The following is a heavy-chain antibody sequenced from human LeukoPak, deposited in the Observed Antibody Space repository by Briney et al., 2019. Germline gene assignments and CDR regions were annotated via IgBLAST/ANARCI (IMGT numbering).Heavy chain of an antibody. CDR2: IYYSGST. J-gene: IGHJ6*02. CDR3: ARARGDYDFWSGNYYYYYGMDV. Sequence: SETLSLTCTVSGGSISSYYWSWIRQPPGKGLEWIGYIYYSGSTNYNPSLKSRVTISVDTSKNQFSLKLSSVTAADTAVYYCARARGDYDFWSGNYYYYYGMDVWGRGTTVTVSS. D-gene: IGHD3-3*01. V-gene: IGHV4-59*01. CDR1: GGSISSYY.